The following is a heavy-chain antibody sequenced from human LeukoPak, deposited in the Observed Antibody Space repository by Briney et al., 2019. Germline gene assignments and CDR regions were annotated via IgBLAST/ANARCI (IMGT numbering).Heavy chain of an antibody. V-gene: IGHV3-23*01. CDR3: AKDDPGVRGATAYFDY. J-gene: IGHJ4*02. D-gene: IGHD3-10*01. CDR1: GFTFSTFA. CDR2: IFPSGGEI. Sequence: GGSLRLSCEASGFTFSTFAMIWVRQPPGKGLEWVSSIFPSGGEIHYADSVRGRFTISRDNSKSTLSLQMNSLRAEDTAIYYCAKDDPGVRGATAYFDYWGQGTLVTVSS.